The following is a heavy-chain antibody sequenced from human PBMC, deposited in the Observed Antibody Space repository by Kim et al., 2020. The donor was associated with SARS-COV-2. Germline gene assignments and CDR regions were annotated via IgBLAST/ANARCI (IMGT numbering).Heavy chain of an antibody. J-gene: IGHJ4*02. Sequence: GGSLRLSCAASGFTFSSYSMNWVRQAPGKGLEWVSSISSSSSYIYYADSVKGRFTISRDNAKNSLYLQMNSLRAEDTAVYYCARGWGYSSSWYYFDYWGQGTLVTVSS. CDR1: GFTFSSYS. CDR2: ISSSSSYI. V-gene: IGHV3-21*01. D-gene: IGHD6-13*01. CDR3: ARGWGYSSSWYYFDY.